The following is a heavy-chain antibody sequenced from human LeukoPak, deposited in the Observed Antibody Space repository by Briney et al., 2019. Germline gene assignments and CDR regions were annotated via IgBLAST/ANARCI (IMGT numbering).Heavy chain of an antibody. V-gene: IGHV3-48*03. J-gene: IGHJ3*02. CDR2: ISSSGSTI. Sequence: GGSLRLSCAASGFTFSSYEMNWVRQALGKGLEWVSYISSSGSTIYYADSVKGRFTISRDNAKNSLYLQMNSLRAEDTAVYYCARLDYGDYRGAFDIWGQGTMVTVSS. D-gene: IGHD4-17*01. CDR1: GFTFSSYE. CDR3: ARLDYGDYRGAFDI.